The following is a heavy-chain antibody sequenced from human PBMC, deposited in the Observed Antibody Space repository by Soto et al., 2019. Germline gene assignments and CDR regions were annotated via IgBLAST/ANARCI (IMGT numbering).Heavy chain of an antibody. CDR2: INHSGTT. J-gene: IGHJ6*02. D-gene: IGHD2-15*01. CDR3: ARGRGRGSYNSGMDV. Sequence: SETLSLTCAIYAGSVSCFFWSWIRQPPGKGLECNGEINHSGTTNYNPSLKSRVTISLDTSNNQFSLRLTSVTAADTAVYYCARGRGRGSYNSGMDVWGQGTTVTVSS. V-gene: IGHV4-34*01. CDR1: AGSVSCFF.